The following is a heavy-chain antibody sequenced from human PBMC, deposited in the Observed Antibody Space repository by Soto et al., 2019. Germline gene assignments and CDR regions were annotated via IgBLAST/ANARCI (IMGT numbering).Heavy chain of an antibody. CDR3: ARVRLAARPSHFDY. CDR1: GGSFSGYY. D-gene: IGHD6-6*01. V-gene: IGHV4-34*01. J-gene: IGHJ4*02. Sequence: QVQLQQWGAGLLKPSETLSLTCAVYGGSFSGYYWSWIRQPPGKGLEWIGEINHSGSTNYNPSLTSRVTISVDTSKNQFSLKLSSVTAAGTAVYYCARVRLAARPSHFDYWGQGTLVTVSS. CDR2: INHSGST.